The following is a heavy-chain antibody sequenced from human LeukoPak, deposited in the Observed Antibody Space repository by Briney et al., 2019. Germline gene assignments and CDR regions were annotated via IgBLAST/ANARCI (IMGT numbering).Heavy chain of an antibody. D-gene: IGHD3-10*01. CDR2: IYYSGST. Sequence: PSETLSLTCTVSGGSISSSSYYWGWIRQPPGKGLEWIGSIYYSGSTYYNPSLKSQVTISVDTSKNQFSLKLSSVTAADTAVYYCARESRYGDYYGSFDIWGQGTMVTVSS. CDR3: ARESRYGDYYGSFDI. V-gene: IGHV4-39*07. J-gene: IGHJ3*02. CDR1: GGSISSSSYY.